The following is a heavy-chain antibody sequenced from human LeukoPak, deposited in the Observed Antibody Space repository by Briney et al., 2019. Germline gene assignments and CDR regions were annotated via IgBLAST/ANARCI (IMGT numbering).Heavy chain of an antibody. J-gene: IGHJ4*02. V-gene: IGHV2-5*02. CDR1: AFSLKSRPVG. D-gene: IGHD3-22*01. CDR3: AHRGDYDGAWNEGCFNN. Sequence: SGPTLVKPTQTLTPTSTFSAFSLKSRPVGVSWFRQSPREALEWLALIYWDDDKRYSASLTSTLTTSKYTSRNQIVLTMTNMDPVDTGKYYCAHRGDYDGAWNEGCFNNWGQGTLVTVSS. CDR2: IYWDDDK.